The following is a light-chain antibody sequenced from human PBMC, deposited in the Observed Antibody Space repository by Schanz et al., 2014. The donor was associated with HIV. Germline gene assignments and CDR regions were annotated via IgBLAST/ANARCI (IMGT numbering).Light chain of an antibody. Sequence: QSALTQPASVSGSPGQSITVSCTGASSDFGRNEDLSWYQQHPGKAPKLMIYDVTNRPSGVSDRFSGSMSGNTASLTISGLQAEDEADYYCSSYISGNTWVFGGGTKLTVL. J-gene: IGLJ3*02. CDR3: SSYISGNTWV. V-gene: IGLV2-14*03. CDR1: SSDFGRNED. CDR2: DVT.